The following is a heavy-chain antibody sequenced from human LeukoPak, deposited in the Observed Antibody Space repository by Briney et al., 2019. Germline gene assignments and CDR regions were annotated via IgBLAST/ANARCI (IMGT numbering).Heavy chain of an antibody. CDR3: ARLVDNDSSGDPDTFDV. D-gene: IGHD6-25*01. J-gene: IGHJ3*01. Sequence: AETLSLTCAVSGGFINGHFWSWLRRPPGKGLEWIGFLSYSGSTRYNPSLQSRVSISGDRSETKFSLRLTSVTAADTAVYYCARLVDNDSSGDPDTFDVWGHGTVVIVSS. CDR2: LSYSGST. CDR1: GGFINGHF. V-gene: IGHV4-59*11.